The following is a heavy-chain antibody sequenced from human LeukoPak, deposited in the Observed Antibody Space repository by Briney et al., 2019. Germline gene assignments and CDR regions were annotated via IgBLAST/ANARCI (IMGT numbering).Heavy chain of an antibody. Sequence: PGGSLRLSCVASGFTFGKYWMSWVRQAPGKGLGWVANIKLDGSEKNHVDSVKGRFAISRDNTKNSLYLQMDSLRAEDTAVFYCARDQYDTWSRRGNFDSWGQGTLVIVSS. J-gene: IGHJ4*02. CDR2: IKLDGSEK. D-gene: IGHD3-3*01. CDR3: ARDQYDTWSRRGNFDS. V-gene: IGHV3-7*03. CDR1: GFTFGKYW.